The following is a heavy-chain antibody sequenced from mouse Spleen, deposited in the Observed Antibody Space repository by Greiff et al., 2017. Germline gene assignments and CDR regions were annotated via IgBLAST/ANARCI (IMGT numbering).Heavy chain of an antibody. V-gene: IGHV1-81*01. D-gene: IGHD1-1*01. Sequence: VQLQESGAELARPGASVKLSCKASGYTFTSYGISWVKQRTGQGLEWIGEIYPRSGNTYYNEKFKGKATLTADKSSSTAYMELRSLTSEDSAVYFCAREFITTMVATDFDVWGAGTTVTVSS. J-gene: IGHJ1*01. CDR3: AREFITTMVATDFDV. CDR2: IYPRSGNT. CDR1: GYTFTSYG.